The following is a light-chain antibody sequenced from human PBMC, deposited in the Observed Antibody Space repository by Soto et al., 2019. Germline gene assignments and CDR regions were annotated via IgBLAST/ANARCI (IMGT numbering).Light chain of an antibody. CDR2: SVS. Sequence: QSALTQPRSVSGSPGQSVTISCTGTSSDVGGHSYVSWYQQYPGKAPKLLLSSVSKRPSGVPDRFSGSKSGNTASLTISGLQVEDEADYYCCSYAGSYTYVFGTGTKLTVL. CDR3: CSYAGSYTYV. J-gene: IGLJ1*01. CDR1: SSDVGGHSY. V-gene: IGLV2-11*01.